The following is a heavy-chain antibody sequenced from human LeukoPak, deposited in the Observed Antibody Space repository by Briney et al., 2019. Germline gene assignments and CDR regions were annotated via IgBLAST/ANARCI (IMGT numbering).Heavy chain of an antibody. CDR1: GLTSSSSW. CDR2: IDQDGDEK. J-gene: IGHJ4*02. D-gene: IGHD1-26*01. Sequence: GGSLRLSCAASGLTSSSSWMSWVRQAPGKGLEWVANIDQDGDEKYYVGSVKGRFTISRDNAKNPLYLQMNSLIPEDTAVYYCAKSGSYFDFDYWGQGTLVTVSS. V-gene: IGHV3-7*01. CDR3: AKSGSYFDFDY.